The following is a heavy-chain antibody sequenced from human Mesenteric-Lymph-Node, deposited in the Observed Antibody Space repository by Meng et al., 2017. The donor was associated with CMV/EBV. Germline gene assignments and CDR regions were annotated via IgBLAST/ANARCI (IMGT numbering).Heavy chain of an antibody. CDR3: ASGSGSGWFDP. V-gene: IGHV3-74*01. CDR1: GFTFSSYW. CDR2: INGDGSTT. D-gene: IGHD2-15*01. Sequence: ETLSLTCAASGFTFSSYWMSWVRQAPGKGLVWVSRINGDGSTTTYADSVKGRFTISRDNAKNTLYLQMNSLRAEDTAVYYCASGSGSGWFDPWGQGTLVTVSS. J-gene: IGHJ5*02.